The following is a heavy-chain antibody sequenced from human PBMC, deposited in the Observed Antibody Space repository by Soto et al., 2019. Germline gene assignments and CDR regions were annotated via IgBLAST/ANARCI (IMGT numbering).Heavy chain of an antibody. D-gene: IGHD3-10*01. CDR2: IVVGSGNT. V-gene: IGHV1-58*01. J-gene: IGHJ6*02. CDR1: GFTFTSSA. CDR3: AADAGITMVRGVIRDYYYYGMDV. Sequence: SVKVSCKASGFTFTSSAVQWVRQARGQRLEWIGWIVVGSGNTNYAQKFQERVTITRDMSTSTAYMELSSLRSEDTAVYYRAADAGITMVRGVIRDYYYYGMDVWGQGTTVTVSS.